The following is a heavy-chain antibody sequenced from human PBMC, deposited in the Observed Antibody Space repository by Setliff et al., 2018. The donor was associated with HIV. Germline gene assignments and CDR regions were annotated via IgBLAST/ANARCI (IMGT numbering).Heavy chain of an antibody. D-gene: IGHD2-15*01. CDR1: GDSSSNDY. CDR2: IHTSGTA. CDR3: AREYYRSGGYYSGWKYYYMDV. Sequence: PSETLSLTCTVSGDSSSNDYWTWVRQPPGKGLEWIGNIHTSGTAKYNPSLNSRVTISVDMSKSQFSLRLSSVTAAYTAMYYCAREYYRSGGYYSGWKYYYMDVWGKVTTVTVSS. V-gene: IGHV4-4*08. J-gene: IGHJ6*03.